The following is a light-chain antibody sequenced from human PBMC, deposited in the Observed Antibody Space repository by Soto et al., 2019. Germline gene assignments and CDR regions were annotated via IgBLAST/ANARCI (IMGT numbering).Light chain of an antibody. J-gene: IGLJ3*02. Sequence: QSALTQPASVSGSPGQSITISCTGTSSDLGIYNYVSWYQQHPGKAPKLIICEVYNRPSGVSNRFSGSKSGNTASLTISGLRPEDEADYYCTSFTTSSIWVFGGGTKVTVL. CDR2: EVY. V-gene: IGLV2-14*01. CDR3: TSFTTSSIWV. CDR1: SSDLGIYNY.